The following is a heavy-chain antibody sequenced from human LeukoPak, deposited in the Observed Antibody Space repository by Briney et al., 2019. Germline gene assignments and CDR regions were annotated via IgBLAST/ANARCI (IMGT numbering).Heavy chain of an antibody. CDR2: ISYDGSNK. V-gene: IGHV3-30-3*01. J-gene: IGHJ4*02. CDR3: AKVQGRYSYGRQFDY. D-gene: IGHD5-18*01. Sequence: GGSLRLSCAASGFTFSSYAMHWVRQAPGKGLEWVAVISYDGSNKYYADSVKGRFTISRDNSKNTLYLQMNSLRAEDTAVYYCAKVQGRYSYGRQFDYWGQGTLVTVSS. CDR1: GFTFSSYA.